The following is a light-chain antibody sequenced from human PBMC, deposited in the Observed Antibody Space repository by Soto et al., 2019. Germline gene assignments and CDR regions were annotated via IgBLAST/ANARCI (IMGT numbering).Light chain of an antibody. Sequence: QSALTQPASMSVSPGQSITITCTGTSSDVGAYDYVSWYQHHPGKVPRLIIYEVTKRPSGVSHRFSGSKAGNTASLTISGLQADDEADYYCSSYTRNSALVFGGGTKVTV. CDR2: EVT. J-gene: IGLJ2*01. V-gene: IGLV2-14*01. CDR3: SSYTRNSALV. CDR1: SSDVGAYDY.